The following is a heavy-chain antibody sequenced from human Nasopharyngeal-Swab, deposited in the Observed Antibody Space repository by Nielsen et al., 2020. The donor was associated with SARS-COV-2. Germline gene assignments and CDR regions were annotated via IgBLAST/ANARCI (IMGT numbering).Heavy chain of an antibody. J-gene: IGHJ4*02. V-gene: IGHV3-15*01. CDR3: ITISERSSSRGFDY. CDR2: IKSKTDGGTT. CDR1: GFTFSNAW. Sequence: GESLKISCAASGFTFSNAWMSWVRQAPGKGLEWVGRIKSKTDGGTTDYAAPVKGRFTISRDDSKNTLYLQMNSLKTEDTAVYYCITISERSSSRGFDYWGQGTLVTVSS. D-gene: IGHD6-6*01.